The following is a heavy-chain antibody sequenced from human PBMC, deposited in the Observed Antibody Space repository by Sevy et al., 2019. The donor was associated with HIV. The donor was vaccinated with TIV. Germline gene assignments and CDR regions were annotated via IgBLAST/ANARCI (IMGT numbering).Heavy chain of an antibody. J-gene: IGHJ6*02. V-gene: IGHV1-2*06. CDR2: INPNSGGT. Sequence: ASVKVSCKASGYTFTGYYMHWVRQAPGQGLEWMGRINPNSGGTNYAQKSQGRVTMTRDTSISTAYMELSRLRSDDTAVYYCARMDNVPAAIVSYYYYGMDVWGQGTTVTVSS. CDR3: ARMDNVPAAIVSYYYYGMDV. D-gene: IGHD2-2*01. CDR1: GYTFTGYY.